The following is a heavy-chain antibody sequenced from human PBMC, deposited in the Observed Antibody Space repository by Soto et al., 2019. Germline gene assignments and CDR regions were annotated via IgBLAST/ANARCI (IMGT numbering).Heavy chain of an antibody. CDR2: ISHDGSNK. CDR3: AKVRYSSSPGSPYYYGMDV. CDR1: GFTFSSYG. D-gene: IGHD6-6*01. Sequence: QTGGSLRLSCAASGFTFSSYGMNWVRQAPGKGLEWVAVISHDGSNKYYADSVKGRFTISRDNSKNTLYLQMNSLRAEDTAVYYCAKVRYSSSPGSPYYYGMDVWGQGTTVTVSS. J-gene: IGHJ6*02. V-gene: IGHV3-30*18.